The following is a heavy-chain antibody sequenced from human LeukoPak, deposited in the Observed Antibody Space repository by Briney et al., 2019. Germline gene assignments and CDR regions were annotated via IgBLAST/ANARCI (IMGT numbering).Heavy chain of an antibody. CDR3: ARGAGAVAVSFDP. D-gene: IGHD6-19*01. Sequence: VASVKVSCKASGYTFGSYSISWVRRAPGQGLEWMGWISPSNGDTSYAQKVQDRVTMTRDTSISTAYMELSRLRSDDTAVYYCARGAGAVAVSFDPWGQGTLVTVSS. CDR2: ISPSNGDT. V-gene: IGHV1-18*04. J-gene: IGHJ5*02. CDR1: GYTFGSYS.